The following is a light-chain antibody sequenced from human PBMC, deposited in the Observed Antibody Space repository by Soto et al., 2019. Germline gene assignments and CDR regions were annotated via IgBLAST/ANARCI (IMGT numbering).Light chain of an antibody. CDR2: ASS. CDR3: QQTSTTPGT. J-gene: IGKJ1*01. Sequence: DVQMTQSPSSLSASVGDSVTITCRSSQTVKTYLNWYQHKPGKAPQLLIYASSRLQTGVASRFSGSGSGTDFSLTISSLQPEDFATYYCQQTSTTPGTFGQGTKVEIK. CDR1: QTVKTY. V-gene: IGKV1-39*01.